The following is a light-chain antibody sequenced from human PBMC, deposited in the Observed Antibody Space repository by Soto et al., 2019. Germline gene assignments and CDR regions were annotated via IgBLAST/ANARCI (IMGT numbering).Light chain of an antibody. CDR3: PAWDDSLNGWV. Sequence: QAVLTQPPSASGTPGQRVTISCSGSSSNIGSNTVNWYQQLPGTAPKLLIYSNNQRPSGVPDRFSGSKSGTSASLAISGLQSEDEADYYCPAWDDSLNGWVFGGGTKRTVL. J-gene: IGLJ3*02. CDR2: SNN. V-gene: IGLV1-44*01. CDR1: SSNIGSNT.